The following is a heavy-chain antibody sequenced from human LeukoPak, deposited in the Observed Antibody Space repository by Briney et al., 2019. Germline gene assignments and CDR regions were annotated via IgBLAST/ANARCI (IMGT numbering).Heavy chain of an antibody. V-gene: IGHV4-39*01. D-gene: IGHD3-3*01. CDR3: ARRPESTYYDFWSGYRFDY. CDR2: IYYSGST. J-gene: IGHJ4*02. CDR1: GGSISSSSYY. Sequence: SETLSLTCTVSGGSISSSSYYWGWIRQPPGKGLEWIGSIYYSGSTYYNPSLKSRVTISVDTSKNQFSLKLSSVTAADTAVYYCARRPESTYYDFWSGYRFDYWGQGTLVTVSS.